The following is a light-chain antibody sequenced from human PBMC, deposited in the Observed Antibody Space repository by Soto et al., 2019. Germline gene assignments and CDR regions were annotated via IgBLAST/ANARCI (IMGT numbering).Light chain of an antibody. CDR2: KAS. CDR3: QQFNNYPWT. V-gene: IGKV1-5*03. CDR1: QSSSW. Sequence: DIQMTQSPATLSASVGDRVTITGRASQSSSWLAWYQQKPGKAPKPLIYKASSLESGVPSRFSGSGSGTEFTLTISSLQPDDFATYYCQQFNNYPWTFGQGTRVEIK. J-gene: IGKJ1*01.